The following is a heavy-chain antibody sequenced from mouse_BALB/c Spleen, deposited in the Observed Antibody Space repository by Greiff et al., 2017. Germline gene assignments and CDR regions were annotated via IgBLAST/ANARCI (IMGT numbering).Heavy chain of an antibody. V-gene: IGHV5-9-4*01. CDR3: ARGRYGNSFAY. J-gene: IGHJ3*01. CDR2: ISSGGSYT. Sequence: EVMLVESGGGLVKPGGSLKLSCAASGFTFSSYAMSWVRQSPEKRLEWVAEISSGGSYTYYPDTVTGRFTISRDNAKNTLYLEMSSLRSEDTAMYYCARGRYGNSFAYWGQGTLVTVSA. D-gene: IGHD2-10*02. CDR1: GFTFSSYA.